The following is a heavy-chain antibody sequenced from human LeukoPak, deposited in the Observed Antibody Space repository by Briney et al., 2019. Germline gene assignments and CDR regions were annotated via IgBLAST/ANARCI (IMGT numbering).Heavy chain of an antibody. CDR3: AREGQSRSSCDY. CDR1: GFSFSIFA. Sequence: QAGGSLRLSCAASGFSFSIFAMHWVRQAPGKGLEWVANIKQDGSDKYYVDSVKGRFTISRDNANNSLYLQMNSLRAEDTAVYYCAREGQSRSSCDYWGQGTLVTVSS. J-gene: IGHJ4*02. V-gene: IGHV3-7*01. CDR2: IKQDGSDK. D-gene: IGHD6-13*01.